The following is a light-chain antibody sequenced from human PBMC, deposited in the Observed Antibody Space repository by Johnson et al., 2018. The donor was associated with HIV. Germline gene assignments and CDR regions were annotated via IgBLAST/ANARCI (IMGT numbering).Light chain of an antibody. V-gene: IGLV1-51*01. CDR3: GTWDSSLSAYV. Sequence: QSVLTQPPSVSAAPGQLVTISCSGSTSNIGKNDVSWYQQFPGTAPKVLIYDDNKRPSGIPDRVSGSKSGTSATLGITGLQPGDEAYYYCGTWDSSLSAYVFGTGTKVTVL. CDR2: DDN. J-gene: IGLJ1*01. CDR1: TSNIGKND.